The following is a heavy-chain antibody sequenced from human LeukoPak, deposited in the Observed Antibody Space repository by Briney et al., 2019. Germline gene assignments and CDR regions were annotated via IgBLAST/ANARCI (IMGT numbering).Heavy chain of an antibody. CDR2: ISSSSSYI. Sequence: PGGSLRLSCAASGFTFSSYWMSWVRQAPGKGLEWVSSISSSSSYIYYADSVKGRFSISRDNAEKSLYLQMNSLRAEDTAVYYCARDGPAAAGSAPDYWGQGTLVLVSS. CDR3: ARDGPAAAGSAPDY. J-gene: IGHJ4*02. D-gene: IGHD6-13*01. V-gene: IGHV3-21*01. CDR1: GFTFSSYW.